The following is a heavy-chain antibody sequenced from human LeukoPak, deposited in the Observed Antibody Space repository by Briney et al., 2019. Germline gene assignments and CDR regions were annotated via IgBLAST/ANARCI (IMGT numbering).Heavy chain of an antibody. CDR3: AKGQDANYLPLDL. Sequence: PGGSLRLSCAASGFTFSSYAMSWVRQAPGKGLEWVSSISGSGDYTYYADSVKGRFTISRDNSKDTLYLQVNSLRAEDMAVFYCAKGQDANYLPLDLWGRGTLVTVSS. J-gene: IGHJ2*01. D-gene: IGHD4/OR15-4a*01. V-gene: IGHV3-23*01. CDR2: ISGSGDYT. CDR1: GFTFSSYA.